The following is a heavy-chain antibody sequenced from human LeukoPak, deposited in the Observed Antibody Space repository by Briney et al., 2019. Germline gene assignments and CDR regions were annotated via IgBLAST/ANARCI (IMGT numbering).Heavy chain of an antibody. D-gene: IGHD2-21*01. CDR3: AKASVRYCGGCYCFDY. Sequence: QPGGSLRLSCAASGFTFSSYAMSWVRQAPGKGLEWVSAISGSGGSTYYADSVKGRFTISRDNSKNTLYLQMNSLRAEDTAVYYCAKASVRYCGGCYCFDYWGQGTLVTVSS. CDR2: ISGSGGST. J-gene: IGHJ4*02. CDR1: GFTFSSYA. V-gene: IGHV3-23*01.